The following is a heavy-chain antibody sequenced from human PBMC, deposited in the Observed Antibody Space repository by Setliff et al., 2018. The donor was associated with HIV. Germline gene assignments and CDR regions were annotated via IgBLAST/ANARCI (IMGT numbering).Heavy chain of an antibody. CDR2: ITGGGDTI. V-gene: IGHV3-11*04. J-gene: IGHJ4*02. Sequence: GSLRLSCAASGFTFSDYYMTWIRQAPGKGLEWVSYITGGGDTINYADSVKGRFTISRDNAKNSLFLQMNSLRVEDTAVYYCARANYGFDYWGQGTLVTVSS. CDR1: GFTFSDYY. CDR3: ARANYGFDY. D-gene: IGHD4-17*01.